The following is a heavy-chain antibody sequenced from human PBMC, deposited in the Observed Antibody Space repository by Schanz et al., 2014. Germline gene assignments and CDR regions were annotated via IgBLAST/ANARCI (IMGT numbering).Heavy chain of an antibody. CDR2: IIPILGIA. CDR3: ARGGDPEDVFDI. Sequence: QVQLVQSGAEVKKPGASVKVSCKASGGTFNSYTINWVRQAPGQGLEWMGRIIPILGIANYAQKFQGRVTITADKSTSTAYMELSSLRSDDTAVYYCARGGDPEDVFDIWGEGTILAVSS. D-gene: IGHD5-12*01. V-gene: IGHV1-69*09. J-gene: IGHJ3*02. CDR1: GGTFNSYT.